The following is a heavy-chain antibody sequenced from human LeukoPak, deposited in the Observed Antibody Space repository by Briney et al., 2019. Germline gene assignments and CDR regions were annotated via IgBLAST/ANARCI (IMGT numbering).Heavy chain of an antibody. Sequence: GGSLRLSCAASGFTFSSCWMSWVRQAPGKGLEWVANIKQDGSEKYYVDSGKGRFTISRDNSRKLLFLQMNSLRVEDTAVYYCASQSYARFDPWGQGTLVTVSS. CDR1: GFTFSSCW. J-gene: IGHJ5*02. V-gene: IGHV3-7*01. D-gene: IGHD3-16*01. CDR2: IKQDGSEK. CDR3: ASQSYARFDP.